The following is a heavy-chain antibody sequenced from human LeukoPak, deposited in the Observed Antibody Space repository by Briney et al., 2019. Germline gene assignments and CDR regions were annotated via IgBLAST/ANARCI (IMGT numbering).Heavy chain of an antibody. Sequence: PGGSLRLSCAASGFIFSSYEMNWVRQAPGKGLEWVSYISSSGSAIYYADSVKGRFTISRDNAKNSLYLQMNSLRAEDTAVYYCARSLGYCSAGSCFPFDYWGQGTLVTVSS. CDR1: GFIFSSYE. J-gene: IGHJ4*02. CDR2: ISSSGSAI. V-gene: IGHV3-48*03. D-gene: IGHD2-15*01. CDR3: ARSLGYCSAGSCFPFDY.